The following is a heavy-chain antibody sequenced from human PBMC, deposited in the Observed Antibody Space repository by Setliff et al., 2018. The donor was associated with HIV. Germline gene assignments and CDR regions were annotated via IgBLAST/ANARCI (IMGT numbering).Heavy chain of an antibody. CDR2: VFHTGTT. CDR1: GGSIRGDDYY. CDR3: ARDKPYDSSGYRPLYY. V-gene: IGHV4-31*03. D-gene: IGHD3-22*01. Sequence: SETLSLTCTVSGGSIRGDDYYWTWIRQHPGKGLEWIGYVFHTGTTYYNPSLKSRLTLSVDTSKNQFSLKLSSVTAADTAVYYCARDKPYDSSGYRPLYYWGQGTLVTVSS. J-gene: IGHJ4*02.